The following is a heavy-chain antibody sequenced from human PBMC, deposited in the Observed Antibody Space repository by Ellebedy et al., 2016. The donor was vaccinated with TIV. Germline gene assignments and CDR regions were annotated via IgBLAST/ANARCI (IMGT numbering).Heavy chain of an antibody. D-gene: IGHD5-18*01. J-gene: IGHJ4*02. CDR1: GFTFSPYA. CDR2: IVGSGA. V-gene: IGHV3-23*01. CDR3: AKDRTPGDGYWVFDD. Sequence: GESLKISCAASGFTFSPYAMAWVRQAPGEGLEWVSGIVGSGAQKYADSVKGRFTISRDNSKSTVDLQMKSLRVEDTAVYFCAKDRTPGDGYWVFDDWGQGTLVTVSS.